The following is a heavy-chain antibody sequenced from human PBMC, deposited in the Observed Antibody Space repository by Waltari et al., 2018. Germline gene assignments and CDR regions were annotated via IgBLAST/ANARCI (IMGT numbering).Heavy chain of an antibody. CDR2: ISSYNLKT. V-gene: IGHV1-18*01. CDR1: GYTFTTYG. Sequence: QVQLVQSGAEVKKPGASVKVSCKASGYTFTTYGISWVRQAPGQGLEWMGWISSYNLKTTDDHMHMGGVTMPTLSPTSPAYVMLWSLDSDATAVYYCDGEYPRVSGWRYHGHNWFDPWGQGTLVTVSS. D-gene: IGHD2-2*01. J-gene: IGHJ5*02. CDR3: DGEYPRVSGWRYHGHNWFDP.